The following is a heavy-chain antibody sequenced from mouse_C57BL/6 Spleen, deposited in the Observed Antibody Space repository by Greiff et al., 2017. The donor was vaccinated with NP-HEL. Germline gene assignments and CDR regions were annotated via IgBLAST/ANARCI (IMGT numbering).Heavy chain of an antibody. J-gene: IGHJ4*01. CDR3: ARGGYGSFYAMDY. V-gene: IGHV3-1*01. Sequence: EVQLQQSGPGMVKPSQSLSLTCTVTVYSITSGYDWHWIRHFPGNKLEWMGYISYSGSTNYNPSLKSRISITHDTSKNHFFLKLNSVTTEDTATYYCARGGYGSFYAMDYWGQGTSVTVSS. CDR1: VYSITSGYD. D-gene: IGHD1-1*01. CDR2: ISYSGST.